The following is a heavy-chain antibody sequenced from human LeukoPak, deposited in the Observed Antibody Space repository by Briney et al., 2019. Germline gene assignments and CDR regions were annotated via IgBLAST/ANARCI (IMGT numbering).Heavy chain of an antibody. D-gene: IGHD4-17*01. CDR2: IYHSGST. Sequence: TSETLSLTCAVSGYSISSGYYWGWIRQPPGKGLEWIGSIYHSGSTYYNPSLKSRVTISVDTSKNQFSLKLSSVTAADTAVYYCARDTSPNGDHYMGFDYWGQGTLVTVSS. J-gene: IGHJ4*02. CDR1: GYSISSGYY. V-gene: IGHV4-38-2*02. CDR3: ARDTSPNGDHYMGFDY.